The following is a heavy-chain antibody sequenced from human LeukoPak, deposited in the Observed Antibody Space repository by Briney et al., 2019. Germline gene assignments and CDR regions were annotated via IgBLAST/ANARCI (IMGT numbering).Heavy chain of an antibody. CDR2: INPNSGGT. J-gene: IGHJ4*02. D-gene: IGHD3-3*01. V-gene: IGHV1-2*02. CDR1: GYTVTGYY. CDR3: ARAGGYDFWSGYYTD. Sequence: ASVKVSCKASGYTVTGYYMHWVRQAPGQGLEWMGWINPNSGGTNYAQKFQGRVTMTRDTSISTAYMELSRLRSDDTAVYYCARAGGYDFWSGYYTDWGQGTLVTVSS.